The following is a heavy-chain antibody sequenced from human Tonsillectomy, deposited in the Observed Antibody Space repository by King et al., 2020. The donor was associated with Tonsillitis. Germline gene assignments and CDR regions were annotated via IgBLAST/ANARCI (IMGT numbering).Heavy chain of an antibody. CDR2: IIPIFGTA. J-gene: IGHJ6*02. V-gene: IGHV1-69*01. D-gene: IGHD6-19*01. Sequence: QLVQSGAEVKKPGSSVKVSCKAYGATFSTYAISWVRQAPGQGLEWMGGIIPIFGTATYAQKFLGRVAINADESTSTVYMELISLRSEDTAIYYCAGNWGHSRGRLRYYGMDVWGQGTTVTVSS. CDR1: GATFSTYA. CDR3: AGNWGHSRGRLRYYGMDV.